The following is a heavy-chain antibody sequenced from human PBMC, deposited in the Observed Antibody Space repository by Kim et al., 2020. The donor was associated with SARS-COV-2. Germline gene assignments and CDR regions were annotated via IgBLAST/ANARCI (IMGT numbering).Heavy chain of an antibody. V-gene: IGHV4-59*01. J-gene: IGHJ4*02. CDR2: SEIT. Sequence: SEITNHTSTLKSRVTIAVDTSKDQFALELSSVTAEDTAVYYCARLGSALDYWGQGTQVTVSS. CDR3: ARLGSALDY. D-gene: IGHD1-26*01.